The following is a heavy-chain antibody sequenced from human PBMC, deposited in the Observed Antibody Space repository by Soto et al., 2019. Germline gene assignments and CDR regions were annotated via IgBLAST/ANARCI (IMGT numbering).Heavy chain of an antibody. CDR1: CGSISSGDYY. CDR2: IYYSGST. V-gene: IGHV4-30-4*01. CDR3: TRSYPQTGYSNAWYYY. D-gene: IGHD6-19*01. J-gene: IGHJ4*02. Sequence: SETLSLTCPVSCGSISSGDYYWSFILRPPGKGLEWIGYIYYSGSTYYNPSLKSRVTISVDTSKNQFSLKLSSVTAADTAVYYCTRSYPQTGYSNAWYYYWGQGTLVTVSS.